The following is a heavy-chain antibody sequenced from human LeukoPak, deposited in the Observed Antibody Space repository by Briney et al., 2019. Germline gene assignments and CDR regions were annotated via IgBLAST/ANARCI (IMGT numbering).Heavy chain of an antibody. CDR1: GYSFFSNYW. V-gene: IGHV5-51*01. D-gene: IGHD5-24*01. Sequence: GESLTISCKAYGYSFFSNYWIAGVRQMPGKGLEWMGILYPGDSDSRYSPSFQGQVTISADRSISTAYLHWSSLKVSDTAMYYCARASRDGYNQNFDYWGQGTLVTVSS. CDR3: ARASRDGYNQNFDY. CDR2: LYPGDSDS. J-gene: IGHJ4*02.